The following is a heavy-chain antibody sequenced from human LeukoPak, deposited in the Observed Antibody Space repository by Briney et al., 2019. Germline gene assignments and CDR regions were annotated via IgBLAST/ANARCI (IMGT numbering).Heavy chain of an antibody. Sequence: GGSLRLSCAASGFTFSSYGMHWVRQAPGKGLEWEAVISYDGSNKYYADSVKGRFTISRDNSKNTLYLQMNSLRAEDTAVYYCAKDQGDGYNWGAFDIWGQGTMVTVSS. CDR2: ISYDGSNK. V-gene: IGHV3-30*18. CDR3: AKDQGDGYNWGAFDI. D-gene: IGHD5-24*01. CDR1: GFTFSSYG. J-gene: IGHJ3*02.